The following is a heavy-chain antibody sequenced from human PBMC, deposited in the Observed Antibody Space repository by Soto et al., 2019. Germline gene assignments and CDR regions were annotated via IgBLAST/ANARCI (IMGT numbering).Heavy chain of an antibody. CDR3: ARDPEYYDFWSGYSHPQGMDV. CDR2: INWNGGST. D-gene: IGHD3-3*01. V-gene: IGHV3-20*04. J-gene: IGHJ6*02. Sequence: GGSLRLSCAASGFTFDDYGMSWVRQAPGKGLEWVSGINWNGGSTGYADSVKGRFTISRDNAKNSLYLQMNSLRAEDTALYYCARDPEYYDFWSGYSHPQGMDVWGQGTTVTVSS. CDR1: GFTFDDYG.